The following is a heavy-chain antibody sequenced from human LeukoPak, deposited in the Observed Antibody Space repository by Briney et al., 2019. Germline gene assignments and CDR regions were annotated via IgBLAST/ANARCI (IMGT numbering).Heavy chain of an antibody. V-gene: IGHV3-7*05. Sequence: GGSLRLSCAASGFTFSSYSMNWVRQAPGKGLEWVANIKVDGSEEYYVDSVKGRFTISRDNARNSLYLQMNSLGAEDTAVYYCARDSGDRTVDYWGQGTLVTVSS. D-gene: IGHD3-10*01. CDR3: ARDSGDRTVDY. J-gene: IGHJ4*02. CDR1: GFTFSSYS. CDR2: IKVDGSEE.